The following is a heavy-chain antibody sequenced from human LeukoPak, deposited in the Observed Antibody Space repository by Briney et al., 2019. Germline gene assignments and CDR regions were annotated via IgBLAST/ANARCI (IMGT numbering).Heavy chain of an antibody. D-gene: IGHD3-10*01. Sequence: ASVKVSCKASGYTFTGYYMHWVRQAPGQGLERMGWINPNSGGSTNYAQKFQGRVTMTRDMSTSTVYTELSSLRSEDTAVYYCARDARSAEYYYYYMDVWGKGTTVTVSS. CDR2: INPNSGGST. CDR3: ARDARSAEYYYYYMDV. J-gene: IGHJ6*03. CDR1: GYTFTGYY. V-gene: IGHV1-46*01.